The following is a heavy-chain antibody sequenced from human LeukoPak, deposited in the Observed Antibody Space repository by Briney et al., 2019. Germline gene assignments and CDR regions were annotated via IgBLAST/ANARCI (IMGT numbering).Heavy chain of an antibody. J-gene: IGHJ4*02. CDR1: GYSISSGYY. V-gene: IGHV4-38-2*01. Sequence: SETLSLTCAVSGYSISSGYYWGWIRQPPGKGLEWIGSIYHSGSTYYNPSLKSRVTISVDTSKNQFSLKLSSVTAADTAVYYCARLSFRVGVTPLIWGQGTLVTVSS. D-gene: IGHD1-26*01. CDR3: ARLSFRVGVTPLI. CDR2: IYHSGST.